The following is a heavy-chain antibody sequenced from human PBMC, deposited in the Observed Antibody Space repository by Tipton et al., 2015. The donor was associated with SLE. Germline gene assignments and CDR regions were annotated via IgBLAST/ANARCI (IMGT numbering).Heavy chain of an antibody. CDR3: ATGREPRGYSYGLSHYVDY. CDR1: GGSFSGYY. J-gene: IGHJ4*02. CDR2: INHSGST. D-gene: IGHD5-18*01. V-gene: IGHV4-34*01. Sequence: TLSLTCAVYGGSFSGYYWSWIRQPPGKGLEWIGEINHSGSTNYNPSLKSRVTISVDTSKNQFSLKLSSVTAADTAVYYCATGREPRGYSYGLSHYVDYWGQGTLVTVSS.